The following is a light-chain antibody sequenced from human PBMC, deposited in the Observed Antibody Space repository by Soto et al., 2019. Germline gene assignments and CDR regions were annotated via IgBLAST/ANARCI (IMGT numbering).Light chain of an antibody. CDR3: QRYGSSRPWT. V-gene: IGKV3-20*01. CDR1: QSVNSNY. Sequence: EIVLTQSPGTLSLSPGERATLCCRASQSVNSNYLAWYQQKPGQAPRLHIYGASSRATGIPDRFSGSGSGTDFTLTISRLEPADFAVYYCQRYGSSRPWTFGQGTKVDIK. CDR2: GAS. J-gene: IGKJ1*01.